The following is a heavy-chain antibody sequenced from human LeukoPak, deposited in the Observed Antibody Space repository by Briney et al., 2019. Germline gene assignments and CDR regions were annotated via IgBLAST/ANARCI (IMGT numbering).Heavy chain of an antibody. V-gene: IGHV1-18*01. D-gene: IGHD2-15*01. CDR1: GGTFSSYA. Sequence: ASVKVSCKASGGTFSSYAISWVRQAPGQGLEWMGWISAYNGNTNYAQKLQGRVTMTTDTSTSTAYMELRSLSSDDTAVYYCARVEVVAATYRYWGQGTLVTVSS. CDR2: ISAYNGNT. CDR3: ARVEVVAATYRY. J-gene: IGHJ4*02.